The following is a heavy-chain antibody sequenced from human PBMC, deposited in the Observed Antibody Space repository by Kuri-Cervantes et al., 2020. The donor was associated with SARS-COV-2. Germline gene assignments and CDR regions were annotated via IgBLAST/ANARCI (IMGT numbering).Heavy chain of an antibody. CDR3: AKPRYYDFWSGYPDYYYYYGMDV. J-gene: IGHJ6*02. CDR2: ISSNGGST. CDR1: GFTFSSYA. V-gene: IGHV3-64*04. D-gene: IGHD3-3*01. Sequence: GESLKISCSASGFTFSSYAMHWVRQAPGKGLEYVSAISSNGGSTYYADSVKGRFTISRDNSKNTLYLQMNSLRAEDTAVYYCAKPRYYDFWSGYPDYYYYYGMDVWGQGTTVTVSS.